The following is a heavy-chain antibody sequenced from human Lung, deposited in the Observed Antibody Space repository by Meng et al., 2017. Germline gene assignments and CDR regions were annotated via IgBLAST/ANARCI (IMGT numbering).Heavy chain of an antibody. CDR2: IGHSGIT. D-gene: IGHD3-22*01. CDR3: VRSSAWVRTGFDP. Sequence: QPQLQESGPGLVKHSEALSLTCGVSGDYIGTGAYYWVWIRQAPGKGWEWIGSIGHSGITYYTPSVRSRVTVSIDTSKNQFSLKLTCVTAADTAVYFCVRSSAWVRTGFDPWGQGTLVTVSS. CDR1: GDYIGTGAYY. V-gene: IGHV4-39*01. J-gene: IGHJ5*02.